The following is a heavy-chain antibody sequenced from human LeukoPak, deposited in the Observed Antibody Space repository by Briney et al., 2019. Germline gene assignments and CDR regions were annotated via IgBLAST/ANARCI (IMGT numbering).Heavy chain of an antibody. V-gene: IGHV4-34*01. J-gene: IGHJ4*02. CDR2: INHSGST. CDR1: GGSFSGYY. CDR3: ARDLGGGSFDF. D-gene: IGHD2-15*01. Sequence: SETLSLTCAVYGGSFSGYYWSWIRQPPRKGLEWIGEINHSGSTNYNPSLKSRVTISVDTSKNQFSLKLSSVTAADTAVYYCARDLGGGSFDFWGQGTLVTVSS.